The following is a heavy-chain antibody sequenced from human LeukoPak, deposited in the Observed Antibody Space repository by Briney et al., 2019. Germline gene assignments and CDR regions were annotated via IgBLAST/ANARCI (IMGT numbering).Heavy chain of an antibody. CDR3: ARAFLTGYYSLDY. D-gene: IGHD3-9*01. V-gene: IGHV3-66*01. CDR1: GFTVSSNY. CDR2: IYSGGST. Sequence: GGSLRLSCAASGFTVSSNYMSWVRQAPGKGLEWVSVIYSGGSTYYADSVKGRFTISRDNSKNTLYLQMNSLRAEYTAVYYCARAFLTGYYSLDYWGQGTLVTVSS. J-gene: IGHJ4*02.